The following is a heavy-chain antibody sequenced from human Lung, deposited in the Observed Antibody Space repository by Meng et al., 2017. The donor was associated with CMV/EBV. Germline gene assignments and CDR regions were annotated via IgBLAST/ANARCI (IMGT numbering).Heavy chain of an antibody. Sequence: FTGQYIYWVRQAHGQGLEWVGMINPSGGSTSYAPKFQGRVTVTSDTSTSTVYMELSSLRSEDTAVFYCARVIGQFSGPDFWSGYFDYWGQGTLVTVSS. J-gene: IGHJ4*02. D-gene: IGHD3-3*01. CDR3: ARVIGQFSGPDFWSGYFDY. CDR1: FTGQY. CDR2: INPSGGST. V-gene: IGHV1-46*01.